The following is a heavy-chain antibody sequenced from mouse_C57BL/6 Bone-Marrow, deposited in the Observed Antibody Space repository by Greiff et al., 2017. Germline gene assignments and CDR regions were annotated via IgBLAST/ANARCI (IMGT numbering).Heavy chain of an antibody. CDR2: INPGSGGT. CDR3: AGGYYGSSSYYYAMDY. CDR1: GYAFTNYL. J-gene: IGHJ4*01. Sequence: LVESGAELVRPGTSVKVSCKASGYAFTNYLIEWVKQRPGQGLEWIGVINPGSGGTNYNEQFKGKATLTADKSSSTAYMQLSSLTSEDSAVYFCAGGYYGSSSYYYAMDYWGQGTSVTVSS. V-gene: IGHV1-54*01. D-gene: IGHD1-1*01.